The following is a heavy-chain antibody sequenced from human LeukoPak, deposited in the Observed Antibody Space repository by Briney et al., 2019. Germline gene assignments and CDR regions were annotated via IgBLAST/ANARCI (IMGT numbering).Heavy chain of an antibody. CDR1: GFTFSSYS. J-gene: IGHJ6*03. CDR2: ISSSSSYI. V-gene: IGHV3-21*01. Sequence: GGSLRLSCAASGFTFSSYSMNWVRQAPGKGLEWVSSISSSSSYIYYADSVKGRFTISRDNAKNSLYLQMNSLRAEDTAVYYCARRYSSSWYVDYYYYYMDVWGKGTTVTVSS. D-gene: IGHD6-13*01. CDR3: ARRYSSSWYVDYYYYYMDV.